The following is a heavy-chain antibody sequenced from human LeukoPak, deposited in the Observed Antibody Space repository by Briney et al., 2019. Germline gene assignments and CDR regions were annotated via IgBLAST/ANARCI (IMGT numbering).Heavy chain of an antibody. CDR2: IYHSGST. CDR1: GGSISSSNW. J-gene: IGHJ4*02. Sequence: KASETLSLTCAVSGGSISSSNWWSWVRQPPGKGLEWIGEIYHSGSTNYNPSLKSRVTISVDKSKNQFSLKLSSVTAADTAVYYCARGTYYYGSGSYSYFDYWGQGTLVTVSS. D-gene: IGHD3-10*01. CDR3: ARGTYYYGSGSYSYFDY. V-gene: IGHV4-4*02.